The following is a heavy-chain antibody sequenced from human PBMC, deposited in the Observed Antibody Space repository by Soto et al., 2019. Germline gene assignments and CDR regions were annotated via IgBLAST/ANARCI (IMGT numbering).Heavy chain of an antibody. V-gene: IGHV3-21*01. D-gene: IGHD5-12*01. J-gene: IGHJ6*02. CDR2: ISSSSSYI. CDR1: GFTFSSYS. CDR3: ARARGYDSFYYYGMDV. Sequence: LRLSCAASGFTFSSYSMNWVRQAPGKGLEWVSSISSSSSYIYYADSVKGRFTISRDNAKNSLYLQMNSLRAEDTAVYYCARARGYDSFYYYGMDVWGQGTTVTVSS.